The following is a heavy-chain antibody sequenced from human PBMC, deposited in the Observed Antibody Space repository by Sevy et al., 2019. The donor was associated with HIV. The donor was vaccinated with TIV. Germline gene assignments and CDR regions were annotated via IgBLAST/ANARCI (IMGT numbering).Heavy chain of an antibody. J-gene: IGHJ4*02. Sequence: GGSLRLSCAAAGFNFNNYAMTWVCQAPGKGLEWVSGISFSGSKTYYAESVKGRFSIFRDPSKNTLYLQMNNVRVEDTAVYFCAKTPFMDFWNDYYSFYFDFWGQGTLVTVSS. CDR2: ISFSGSKT. V-gene: IGHV3-23*01. CDR3: AKTPFMDFWNDYYSFYFDF. CDR1: GFNFNNYA. D-gene: IGHD3-3*01.